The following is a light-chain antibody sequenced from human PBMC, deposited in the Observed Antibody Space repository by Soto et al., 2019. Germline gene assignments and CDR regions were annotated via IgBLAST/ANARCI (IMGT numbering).Light chain of an antibody. V-gene: IGKV3-11*01. CDR3: QQRSNWPYT. CDR2: DAS. CDR1: QSVSSY. J-gene: IGKJ2*01. Sequence: EIVLTQSPATLSLSPGERATLSCRASQSVSSYLAWYQQKPGQAPRLLIYDASNRATGIPARFSGSGSGTDFTLTISSLYAEDFAVYYCQQRSNWPYTFGQGTKLEIK.